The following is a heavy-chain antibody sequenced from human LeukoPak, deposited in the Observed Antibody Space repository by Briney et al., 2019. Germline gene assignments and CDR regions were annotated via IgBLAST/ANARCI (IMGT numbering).Heavy chain of an antibody. J-gene: IGHJ4*02. CDR3: ARDVDVGYYYGSGSYGMGY. V-gene: IGHV1-18*01. D-gene: IGHD3-10*01. CDR1: GYTFTSYG. Sequence: ASVKVSCKASGYTFTSYGISWVRQAPGQGLEWMGWISAYNGNTNYAQKLQGRVTMTTDTSTSTAYMELRSLRSDDTAVYYCARDVDVGYYYGSGSYGMGYWGQGTLVTVSS. CDR2: ISAYNGNT.